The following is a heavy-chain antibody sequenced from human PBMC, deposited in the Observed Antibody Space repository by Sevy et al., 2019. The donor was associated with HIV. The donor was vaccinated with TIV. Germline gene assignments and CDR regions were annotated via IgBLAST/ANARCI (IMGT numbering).Heavy chain of an antibody. CDR1: GYTLTQFS. J-gene: IGHJ4*02. CDR3: ETTKDYYDSSGYPFDY. D-gene: IGHD3-22*01. CDR2: FDPEDGDPEDGKT. V-gene: IGHV1-24*01. Sequence: ASVKVSCKVSGYTLTQFSMHWVRQAPGKGLEWMTTFDPEDGDPEDGKTIYAQKFLGRVTMTEDTSTDTAYMELSSLSSDDTAVYYCETTKDYYDSSGYPFDYWGQGTLVTVSS.